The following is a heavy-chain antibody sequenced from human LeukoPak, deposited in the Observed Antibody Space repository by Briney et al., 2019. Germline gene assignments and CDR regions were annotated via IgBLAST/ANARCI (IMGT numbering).Heavy chain of an antibody. D-gene: IGHD2-2*01. V-gene: IGHV3-43*02. CDR3: ANVPFDY. Sequence: GGSLRLSCAASGFTFDDYAMHWVRQAPGKGLEWVSLISNNGGSTYYADSVKGRFTISRDNSKNSLYLQMNSRRTEDTALYYCANVPFDYWGQGTLVTVSS. CDR2: ISNNGGST. CDR1: GFTFDDYA. J-gene: IGHJ4*02.